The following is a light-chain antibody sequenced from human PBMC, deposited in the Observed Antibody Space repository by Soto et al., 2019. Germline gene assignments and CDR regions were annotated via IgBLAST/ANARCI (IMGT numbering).Light chain of an antibody. CDR3: QQYNSYSKS. Sequence: DIQMTQSPSTLSASVGDRVTITCRASQSISSWLAWYQQKPGKAPKLLIYDASSLESGVPSRLSGRGSCTEFPLTISSLQPDDFATYYCQQYNSYSKSFGQGTKVEIK. CDR2: DAS. CDR1: QSISSW. J-gene: IGKJ1*01. V-gene: IGKV1-5*01.